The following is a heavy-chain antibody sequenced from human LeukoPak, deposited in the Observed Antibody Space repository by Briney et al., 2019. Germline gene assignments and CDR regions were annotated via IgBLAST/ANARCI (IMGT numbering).Heavy chain of an antibody. CDR2: ISYDGSNK. J-gene: IGHJ5*02. V-gene: IGHV3-30*18. CDR3: AKTTVTRYNWFDP. CDR1: GFTFSSYG. D-gene: IGHD4-17*01. Sequence: GGSLRLSCAASGFTFSSYGMHWVRQAPGKGLEWVAVISYDGSNKYYADSVKGRFTISRDNSKNTLYLQMNSLRAEDTAVYYCAKTTVTRYNWFDPWGQGTLVTVSS.